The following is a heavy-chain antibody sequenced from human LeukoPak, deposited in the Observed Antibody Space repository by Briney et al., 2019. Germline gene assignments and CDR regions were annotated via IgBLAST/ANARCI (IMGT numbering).Heavy chain of an antibody. D-gene: IGHD3-22*01. J-gene: IGHJ4*02. CDR3: AREVYDSSGAADY. Sequence: ASVKVSCKASGYTFTGYYMHWVRQAPGQGLEWMGWINPNSGGTNYAQKFQGRVTMTRDTSISTACMELSRLRSDDTAVYYCAREVYDSSGAADYWGQGTLVTVSS. CDR2: INPNSGGT. CDR1: GYTFTGYY. V-gene: IGHV1-2*02.